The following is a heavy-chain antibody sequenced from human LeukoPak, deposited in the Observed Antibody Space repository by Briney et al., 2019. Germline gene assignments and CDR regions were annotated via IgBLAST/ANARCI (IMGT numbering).Heavy chain of an antibody. CDR2: IIPILGIA. V-gene: IGHV1-69*04. J-gene: IGHJ6*02. CDR1: GGTFSSYA. Sequence: SVKVSCKASGGTFSSYAISWVRQAPGQGLEWMGRIIPILGIANYAQKFQGRVTITADKYTSTAYMELSSLRSEDTAVYYCARVSTFIVVVPAAIPDDYYYYGMDVWGQGTTVTVSS. D-gene: IGHD2-2*02. CDR3: ARVSTFIVVVPAAIPDDYYYYGMDV.